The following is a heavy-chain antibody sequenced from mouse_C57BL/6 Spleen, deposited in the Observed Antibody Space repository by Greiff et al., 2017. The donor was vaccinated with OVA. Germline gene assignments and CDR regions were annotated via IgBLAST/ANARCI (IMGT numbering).Heavy chain of an antibody. V-gene: IGHV1-39*01. J-gene: IGHJ3*01. CDR2: INPNYGTT. CDR1: GYSFTDYN. D-gene: IGHD1-1*01. CDR3: AREGYYGSPHFAY. Sequence: EVHLVESGPELVKPGASVKISCKASGYSFTDYNMNWVKQSNGKSLEWIGVINPNYGTTSYNQKFKGKATLTVDQSSSTAYMQLNSLTSEDSAVYYCAREGYYGSPHFAYWGQGTLVTVSA.